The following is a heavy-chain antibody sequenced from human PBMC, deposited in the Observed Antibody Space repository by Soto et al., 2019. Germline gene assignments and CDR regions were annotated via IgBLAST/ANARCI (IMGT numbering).Heavy chain of an antibody. CDR1: GFTFSSYA. D-gene: IGHD4-17*01. CDR3: AGTTVTIPRTDYIYHYYILDV. V-gene: IGHV3-23*01. J-gene: IGHJ6*02. Sequence: GGSLRLSCAASGFTFSSYAMSWVRQAPGKGLEWVSAISGSGGSTYYADSVKGRFTISRDNARGSLYLEMTSVTADDTAIYYFAGTTVTIPRTDYIYHYYILDVWGLGTTVTVSS. CDR2: ISGSGGST.